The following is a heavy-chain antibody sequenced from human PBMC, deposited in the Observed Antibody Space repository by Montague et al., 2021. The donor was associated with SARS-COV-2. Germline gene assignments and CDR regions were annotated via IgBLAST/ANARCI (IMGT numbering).Heavy chain of an antibody. D-gene: IGHD6-19*01. J-gene: IGHJ4*02. V-gene: IGHV3-48*03. Sequence: SLRLSCPASGFTFSSYEMNWVRQAPGKGLEWVSYISSSGSTIYYADSVKGRFTISRDNAKNSLYLQMNSLRAEDTAVYYCARDGALYSSGWWGGDFDYWGQGTLVTVSS. CDR1: GFTFSSYE. CDR3: ARDGALYSSGWWGGDFDY. CDR2: ISSSGSTI.